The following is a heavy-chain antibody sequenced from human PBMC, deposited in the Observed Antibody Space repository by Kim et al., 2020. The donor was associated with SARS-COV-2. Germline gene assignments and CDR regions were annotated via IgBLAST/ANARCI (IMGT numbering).Heavy chain of an antibody. Sequence: ASVKVSCKASGYTFTGYYMHWVRQAPGQGLEWMGRINPNSGGTNYAQKFQGRVTMTRDTSISTAYMELSRLRSDDTAVYYCARIRITIFGRPQEYYYYGMDVWGQGTTVTVSS. CDR2: INPNSGGT. V-gene: IGHV1-2*06. CDR3: ARIRITIFGRPQEYYYYGMDV. J-gene: IGHJ6*02. CDR1: GYTFTGYY. D-gene: IGHD3-3*01.